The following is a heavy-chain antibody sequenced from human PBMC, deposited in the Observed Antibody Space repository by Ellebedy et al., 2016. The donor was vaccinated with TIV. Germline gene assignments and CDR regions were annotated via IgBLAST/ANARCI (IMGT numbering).Heavy chain of an antibody. Sequence: GESLKISCAVSGFPFDGYAMHWVRQAPGKGLEWLANIKQDGSEKRYVDSVKGRFSISRDNTKNSLFLQLNSLRGEDTAVYYCVRDRVGWFDYWGQGTLVSVSS. J-gene: IGHJ5*01. V-gene: IGHV3-7*03. CDR1: GFPFDGYA. CDR2: IKQDGSEK. CDR3: VRDRVGWFDY.